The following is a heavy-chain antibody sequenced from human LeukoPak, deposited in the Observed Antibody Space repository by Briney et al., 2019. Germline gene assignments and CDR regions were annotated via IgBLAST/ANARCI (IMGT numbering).Heavy chain of an antibody. J-gene: IGHJ4*02. CDR1: GFTFSSYE. CDR3: ARDRIGYNYGDFDS. CDR2: MSGSSSYI. D-gene: IGHD5-18*01. V-gene: IGHV3-21*06. Sequence: RSGGSLRLSCAASGFTFSSYEMNWVRQAPGKGLEWVSFMSGSSSYIYYADSVKGRFTISRDNAKNSLYLQMNSLRAEDTALYYCARDRIGYNYGDFDSWGQGTLVTVSS.